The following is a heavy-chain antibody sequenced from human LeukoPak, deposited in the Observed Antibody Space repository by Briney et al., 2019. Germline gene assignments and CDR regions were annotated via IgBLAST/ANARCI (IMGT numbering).Heavy chain of an antibody. CDR3: ATPAEMATISPFDY. D-gene: IGHD5-24*01. V-gene: IGHV3-23*01. J-gene: IGHJ4*02. CDR2: ISGSGGST. Sequence: GGSLRLSCAASGFTFSSYAMSWVRQAPGKGLEWVSAISGSGGSTYYADSVKGRFTISRDNSKNMLYLQMNSLRAEDTAVYYCATPAEMATISPFDYWGQGTLVTVSS. CDR1: GFTFSSYA.